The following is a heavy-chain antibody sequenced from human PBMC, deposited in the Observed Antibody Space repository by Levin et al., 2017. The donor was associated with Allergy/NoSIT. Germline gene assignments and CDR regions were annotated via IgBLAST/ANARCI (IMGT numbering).Heavy chain of an antibody. CDR2: IRNKAHGGTT. CDR3: ARGGPPNYDYNWGSYRDGYFHY. V-gene: IGHV3-49*04. J-gene: IGHJ4*02. Sequence: PGGSLRLSCTGSGFTFGDYAMSWVRQAPGKGLEWVGFIRNKAHGGTTEYAASVKGRLTISSDDSKSIAYLQMNSLKTEDTAVYFCARGGPPNYDYNWGSYRDGYFHYWGQGTLVTVSS. D-gene: IGHD3-16*02. CDR1: GFTFGDYA.